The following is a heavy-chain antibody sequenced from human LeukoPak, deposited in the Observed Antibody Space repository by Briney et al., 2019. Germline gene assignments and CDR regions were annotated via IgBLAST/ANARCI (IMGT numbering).Heavy chain of an antibody. CDR3: ARDRRANIAAAGTVYY. D-gene: IGHD6-13*01. Sequence: GGSLRLSCLTSGFTLSTNAMSWVRQAPGKGLEWISGISGSGASTYYADSVKGRFTISRDDSRNTLHLQMNSLRGDDTAVYYCARDRRANIAAAGTVYYWGQGTLVTVSS. CDR1: GFTLSTNA. V-gene: IGHV3-23*01. CDR2: ISGSGAST. J-gene: IGHJ4*02.